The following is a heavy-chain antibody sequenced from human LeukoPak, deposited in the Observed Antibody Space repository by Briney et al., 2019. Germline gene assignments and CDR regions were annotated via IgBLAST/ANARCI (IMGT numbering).Heavy chain of an antibody. J-gene: IGHJ6*03. D-gene: IGHD3-3*01. V-gene: IGHV4-4*07. Sequence: SETLSLTCTVSGGSISSYYWSWIRQPAGKGLEWIGRIYTSGSTNYNPSLKSRVTMSVDTSKNQFSLKLSSVTAADTAVYYCARGPGAIFGVVAYYYYMDVWGKGTTVTVSS. CDR2: IYTSGST. CDR1: GGSISSYY. CDR3: ARGPGAIFGVVAYYYYMDV.